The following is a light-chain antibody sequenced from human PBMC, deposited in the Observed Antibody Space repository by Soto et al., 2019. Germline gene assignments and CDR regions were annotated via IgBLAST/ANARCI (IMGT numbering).Light chain of an antibody. CDR2: GAS. CDR3: QQSYSIPYS. Sequence: IQMTQSPSSLSASVGDRATITCRASQGISGDLGWYQQKPGRAPKLLIYGASRLQSGVPSRFSGSGSGTDFTLTISSLQPEDFATYYCQQSYSIPYSFGQGTKVDIK. V-gene: IGKV1-39*01. CDR1: QGISGD. J-gene: IGKJ2*03.